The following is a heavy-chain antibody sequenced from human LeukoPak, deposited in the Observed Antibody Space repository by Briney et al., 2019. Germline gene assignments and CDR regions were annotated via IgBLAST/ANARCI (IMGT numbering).Heavy chain of an antibody. V-gene: IGHV4-4*07. Sequence: SETLSLTCTVSGGSISSYYWGWIRQPAGKGLEWIGRIYTGGRTNYNPSLKSRLTMSVDTSKNQFSLKLSFVTAADTAVYYCARVGGIVAAGLFDYWGQGTLVTVSS. D-gene: IGHD6-13*01. CDR2: IYTGGRT. CDR1: GGSISSYY. CDR3: ARVGGIVAAGLFDY. J-gene: IGHJ4*02.